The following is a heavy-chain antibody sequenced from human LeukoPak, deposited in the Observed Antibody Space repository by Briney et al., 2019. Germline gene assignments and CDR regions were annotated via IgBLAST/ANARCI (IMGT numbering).Heavy chain of an antibody. CDR3: AKEGGWSPPSSETDYWEFRN. Sequence: GASLRLSCTASGYTFSNYAMSWVRQAPGQGLEWISAISGSSGSTYYADSVQGRFTISRDNSKSTAYLQMSSLRAEDTAVYYCAKEGGWSPPSSETDYWEFRNWGRGTLVSVSS. D-gene: IGHD3-10*01. J-gene: IGHJ4*02. CDR1: GYTFSNYA. V-gene: IGHV3-23*01. CDR2: ISGSSGST.